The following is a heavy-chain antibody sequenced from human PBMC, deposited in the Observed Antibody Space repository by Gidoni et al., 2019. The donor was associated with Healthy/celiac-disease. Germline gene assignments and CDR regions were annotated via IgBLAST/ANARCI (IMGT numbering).Heavy chain of an antibody. V-gene: IGHV1-18*04. CDR2: ISAYNGNT. CDR1: GYTFTSYG. D-gene: IGHD3-3*01. CDR3: AREFADFWSGYYTGFAFDI. Sequence: QVQLVQSGAEVKKPGASVKVSCKASGYTFTSYGISWVRQAPGQGLEWMGWISAYNGNTNYAQKLQGRVTMTTDTSTSTAYMELRSLRSDDTAVYYCAREFADFWSGYYTGFAFDIWGQGTMVTVSS. J-gene: IGHJ3*02.